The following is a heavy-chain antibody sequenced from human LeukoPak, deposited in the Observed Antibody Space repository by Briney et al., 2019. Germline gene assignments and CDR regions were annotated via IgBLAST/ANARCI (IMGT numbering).Heavy chain of an antibody. CDR1: GFTFSSNV. CDR2: VSSDGSR. CDR3: ATDGAYGLTH. J-gene: IGHJ4*02. Sequence: GGSLRLSCAASGFTFSSNVMHWVRQAPGKGLMWVSHVSSDGSRTYADSVKGRFTVSRDNNKDMVYLQMSSLRAEDTAVYYCATDGAYGLTHWGQGTLVTVSS. D-gene: IGHD3-16*01. V-gene: IGHV3-74*01.